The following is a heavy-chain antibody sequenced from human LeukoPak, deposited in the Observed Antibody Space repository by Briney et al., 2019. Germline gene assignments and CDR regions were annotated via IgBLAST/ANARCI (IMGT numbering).Heavy chain of an antibody. D-gene: IGHD3-22*01. CDR1: GFTVSGNY. J-gene: IGHJ4*02. V-gene: IGHV3-53*01. Sequence: GGSLRLSCAASGFTVSGNYMSWVRQAPGKGLEWVSGIYSDGSTSSADSVKGRLTISRDSVKNALYLQMNSLRAEDTAVYYCARAYYYDSSGYYPLWGQGTLVTVSS. CDR2: IYSDGST. CDR3: ARAYYYDSSGYYPL.